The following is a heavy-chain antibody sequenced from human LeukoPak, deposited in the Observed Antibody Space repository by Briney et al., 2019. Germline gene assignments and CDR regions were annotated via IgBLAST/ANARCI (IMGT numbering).Heavy chain of an antibody. D-gene: IGHD3-3*01. J-gene: IGHJ4*02. CDR3: AARSGLFVEY. CDR2: ISGTGDTT. V-gene: IGHV3-23*01. CDR1: GFIFSSSA. Sequence: GGSLRLSCAASGFIFSSSAMSWVRQAPGKGLEWVSTISGTGDTTHYAGSVKGRFTISRDNSKNTLFVQMNSLRAEDTAVYYCAARSGLFVEYWGQGTLVTVSS.